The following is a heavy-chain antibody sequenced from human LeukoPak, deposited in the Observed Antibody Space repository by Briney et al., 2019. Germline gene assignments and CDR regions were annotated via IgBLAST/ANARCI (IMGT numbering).Heavy chain of an antibody. Sequence: GGSLRLSCAASGFTFSDYYMSWIRQAPGKGLEWVSYISSSGSTIYYADSVKGRFTISRDNAKNSLYLQMNSLRAEDTAVYYCAREGTRLTLIAARPAGSFDYWGQGTLVTVSS. J-gene: IGHJ4*02. V-gene: IGHV3-11*04. CDR1: GFTFSDYY. CDR3: AREGTRLTLIAARPAGSFDY. CDR2: ISSSGSTI. D-gene: IGHD6-6*01.